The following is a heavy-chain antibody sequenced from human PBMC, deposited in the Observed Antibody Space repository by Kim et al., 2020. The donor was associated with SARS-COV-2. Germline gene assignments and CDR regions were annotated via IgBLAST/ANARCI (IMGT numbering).Heavy chain of an antibody. J-gene: IGHJ3*02. D-gene: IGHD1-26*01. CDR3: ASLLSIVGATDAFDI. Sequence: QKFQGRVTMTRDTSISTAYMELSRLRSDDTAVYYCASLLSIVGATDAFDIWGQGTMVTVSS. V-gene: IGHV1-2*02.